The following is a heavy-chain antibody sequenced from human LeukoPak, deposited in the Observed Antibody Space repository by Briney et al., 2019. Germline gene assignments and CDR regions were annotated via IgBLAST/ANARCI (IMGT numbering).Heavy chain of an antibody. CDR2: ISAYNGNT. Sequence: ASVKVSCKASGYTFTGYYMHWVRQAPGQGLEWMGWISAYNGNTNYAQKLQGRVTMTTDTSTSTAYMELRSLRSDDTAVYYCAAVILGYWGQGTLVTVSS. CDR3: AAVILGY. CDR1: GYTFTGYY. J-gene: IGHJ4*02. D-gene: IGHD2-21*01. V-gene: IGHV1-18*04.